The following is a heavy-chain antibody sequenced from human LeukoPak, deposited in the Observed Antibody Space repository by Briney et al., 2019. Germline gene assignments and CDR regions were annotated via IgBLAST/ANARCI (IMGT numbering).Heavy chain of an antibody. CDR3: AKASIYYYMDV. CDR1: GFTFGSYA. CDR2: ISGSGGST. D-gene: IGHD2/OR15-2a*01. J-gene: IGHJ6*03. Sequence: EGSLRLSCAASGFTFGSYAMSWVRQAPGKGLEWVSAISGSGGSTYYADPVKGRFTISRDNSKNTLYLQMNNVRAEDTAVYYCAKASIYYYMDVWGRGTTVTVS. V-gene: IGHV3-23*01.